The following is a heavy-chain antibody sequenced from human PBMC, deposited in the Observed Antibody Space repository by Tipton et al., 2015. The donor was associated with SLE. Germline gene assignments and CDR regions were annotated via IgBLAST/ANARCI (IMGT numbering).Heavy chain of an antibody. CDR2: IYNNGNT. CDR1: GASISSHY. J-gene: IGHJ5*02. CDR3: ARAKRSSTTWGYWFAP. Sequence: TLSLTCKVSGASISSHYWNWIRQPPGKGLEWIGNIYNNGNTNYNPSLKSRVTISVDTSRNQFFLKLSSVTAADTALYYCARAKRSSTTWGYWFAPWGQGTLATASS. D-gene: IGHD2-2*01. V-gene: IGHV4-59*11.